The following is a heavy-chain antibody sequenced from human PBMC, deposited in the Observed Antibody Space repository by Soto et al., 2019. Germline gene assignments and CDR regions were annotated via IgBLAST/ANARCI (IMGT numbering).Heavy chain of an antibody. V-gene: IGHV1-18*01. Sequence: QVQLVQSGTEVKKPGASVTVSCKTYGYTFTNYGISWVRQAPGQGPEWMGWISGDNGNTDYAQNLQGRVTMTTDTSTSTAYMELRSLRSDDTSVYYCARVRYCSGGSCHSNPLDYWGQGTLVTVSS. CDR2: ISGDNGNT. J-gene: IGHJ4*02. CDR1: GYTFTNYG. CDR3: ARVRYCSGGSCHSNPLDY. D-gene: IGHD2-15*01.